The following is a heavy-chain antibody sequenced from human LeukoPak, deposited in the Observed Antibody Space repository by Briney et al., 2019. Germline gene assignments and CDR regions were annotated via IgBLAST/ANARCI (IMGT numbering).Heavy chain of an antibody. CDR3: AKDHGSGSYLFFGAFDI. CDR1: GFTFSSYA. Sequence: GGSLRLSCAASGFTFSSYAMSWVRQAPGKGLEWVSAISGSGGSTYYADSVKGRFTISRDNSKNTLYLQMNSLRAEDTAVYYCAKDHGSGSYLFFGAFDIWGQGTMVTVSS. D-gene: IGHD3-10*01. J-gene: IGHJ3*02. V-gene: IGHV3-23*01. CDR2: ISGSGGST.